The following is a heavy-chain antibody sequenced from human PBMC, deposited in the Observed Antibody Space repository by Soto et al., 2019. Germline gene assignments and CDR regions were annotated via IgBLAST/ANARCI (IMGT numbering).Heavy chain of an antibody. CDR2: INAYNGNT. Sequence: ASVKVSCKASGYTFTSYAMHWVRQAPGQRLEWMGWINAYNGNTNYAQKLQGRVTMTTDTSTSTAYMELRSLRSDDTAVYYCARDGGYSGSYWGQGTLVTVSS. CDR3: ARDGGYSGSY. D-gene: IGHD1-26*01. CDR1: GYTFTSYA. V-gene: IGHV1-18*01. J-gene: IGHJ4*02.